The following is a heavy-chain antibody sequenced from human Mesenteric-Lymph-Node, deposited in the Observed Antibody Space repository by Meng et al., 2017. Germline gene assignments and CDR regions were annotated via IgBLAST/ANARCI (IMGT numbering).Heavy chain of an antibody. J-gene: IGHJ4*02. Sequence: QVQLQRWGAGLLKPSETLSLTCDVSGGSIRNDQWWSWVRQAPGKGLEWIGEIYHSGRTNYNPSVKSRVSMSVDTSKNQFSLKLSSVTAADTAVYYCARWGGGPSYFYFDYWGQGTLVTVSS. V-gene: IGHV4-4*02. CDR2: IYHSGRT. CDR3: ARWGGGPSYFYFDY. D-gene: IGHD2-15*01. CDR1: GGSIRNDQW.